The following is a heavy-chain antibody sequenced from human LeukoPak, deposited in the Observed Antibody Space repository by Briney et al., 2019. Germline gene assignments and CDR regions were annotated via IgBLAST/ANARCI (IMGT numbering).Heavy chain of an antibody. D-gene: IGHD6-13*01. CDR2: ISYDGSNK. J-gene: IGHJ4*02. CDR3: AKDRLRGIAAAGPDY. Sequence: PGGSLRLSCAASGFTFSSYAMHWVRQAPGKGLEWVAVISYDGSNKYYADSVKGRFTISRDNSKNTLYLQMDSLRAEDTAVYYCAKDRLRGIAAAGPDYWGQGTLVTVSS. V-gene: IGHV3-30-3*01. CDR1: GFTFSSYA.